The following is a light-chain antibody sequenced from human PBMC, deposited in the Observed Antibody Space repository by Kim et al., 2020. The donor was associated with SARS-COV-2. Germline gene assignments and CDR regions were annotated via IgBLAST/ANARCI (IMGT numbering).Light chain of an antibody. V-gene: IGLV2-14*03. CDR2: GVT. CDR1: SSDVGGYNY. CDR3: SSYTSSTTVV. Sequence: GQSITLSCTGSSSDVGGYNYVSWYQQHPGKAPKLLIYGVTKRPSGVSDRFSGSKSANTASLTISGLQAEDEADYYCSSYTSSTTVVFGGGTQLTVL. J-gene: IGLJ2*01.